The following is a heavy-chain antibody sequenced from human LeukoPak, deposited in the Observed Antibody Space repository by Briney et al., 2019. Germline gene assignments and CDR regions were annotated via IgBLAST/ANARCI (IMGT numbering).Heavy chain of an antibody. J-gene: IGHJ5*02. CDR1: GFTFSNYW. CDR3: AREGLGPTFSAWFDP. D-gene: IGHD1-26*01. V-gene: IGHV3-74*01. Sequence: GGSLRLSCAASGFTFSNYWMHWVRQAPGKGLVWVSRINSDARSTIYADSVKGRFTISRDNAKNTLYLQMNSLTSEDTAIYYCAREGLGPTFSAWFDPWGQGTLVTVSS. CDR2: INSDARST.